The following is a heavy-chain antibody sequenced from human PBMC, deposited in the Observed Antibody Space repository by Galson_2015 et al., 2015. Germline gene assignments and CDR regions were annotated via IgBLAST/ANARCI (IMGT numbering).Heavy chain of an antibody. V-gene: IGHV1-69*13. CDR3: ARSWVVGATHSGWFDP. D-gene: IGHD1-26*01. J-gene: IGHJ5*02. CDR2: IIPIFGTA. Sequence: SVKVSCKASGGTFSSYAISWVRQAPGQGLEWMGGIIPIFGTANYAQKFQGRVTITADESTSTAYMELSSLRSEDTAVYYCARSWVVGATHSGWFDPWGQGTLVTVSS. CDR1: GGTFSSYA.